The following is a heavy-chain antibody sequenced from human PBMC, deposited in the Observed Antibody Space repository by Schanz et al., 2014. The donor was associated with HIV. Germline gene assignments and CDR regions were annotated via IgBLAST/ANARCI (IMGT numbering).Heavy chain of an antibody. Sequence: QVQLQQWGAGLLKPSETLSLTCAVYGSSVTYFYWTWIRQSPGKGLEWIAEVNHSGDTNYNPSLKSRVTISVDTSKKQFSLNLDSVTAADTAVYYCARIVPRYDSSGNYPDAFDIWGPGTQVTVSS. CDR3: ARIVPRYDSSGNYPDAFDI. D-gene: IGHD3-22*01. J-gene: IGHJ3*02. CDR1: GSSVTYFY. CDR2: VNHSGDT. V-gene: IGHV4-34*02.